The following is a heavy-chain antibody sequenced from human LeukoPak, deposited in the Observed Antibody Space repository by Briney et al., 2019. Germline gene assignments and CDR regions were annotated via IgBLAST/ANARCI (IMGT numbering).Heavy chain of an antibody. D-gene: IGHD6-13*01. Sequence: SETLSLTCTVSGYSISSGYYWGWIRQPPGKGLEWIGEIYHSGSTNYNPSLKSRVTISVDKSKNQFSLKLSSVTAADTAVYYCARVIAAATYYYYYYYMDVWGKGTTVTVSS. V-gene: IGHV4-38-2*02. CDR3: ARVIAAATYYYYYYYMDV. J-gene: IGHJ6*03. CDR2: IYHSGST. CDR1: GYSISSGYY.